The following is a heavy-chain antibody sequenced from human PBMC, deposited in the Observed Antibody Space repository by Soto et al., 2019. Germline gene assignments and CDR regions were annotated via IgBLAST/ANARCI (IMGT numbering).Heavy chain of an antibody. CDR2: IYYSGST. J-gene: IGHJ4*02. D-gene: IGHD3-16*01. V-gene: IGHV4-30-4*01. Sequence: PSETLSLTCTVSGGSISSGDYYWSWIRQPPGKGLEWIGYIYYSGSTYYNPSLKSRVTISVDTSKNQFSLKLSSVTAADTAVYYCARGPKRGPFDYWGQGTLVTVSS. CDR1: GGSISSGDYY. CDR3: ARGPKRGPFDY.